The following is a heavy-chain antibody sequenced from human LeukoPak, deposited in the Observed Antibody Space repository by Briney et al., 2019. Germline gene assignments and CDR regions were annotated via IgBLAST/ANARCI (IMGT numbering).Heavy chain of an antibody. CDR2: IYYSGNT. Sequence: SETLSLTCTVSGESITSYYCRWIRQPPGKGLEWIGYIYYSGNTNYNPSLKSRVTISVDTSKNQFSLKLSSVTAADTAVYYCARGGQSTGEYDSSGPLYYFDYWGQGILVTVSS. CDR3: ARGGQSTGEYDSSGPLYYFDY. CDR1: GESITSYY. D-gene: IGHD3-22*01. J-gene: IGHJ4*02. V-gene: IGHV4-59*01.